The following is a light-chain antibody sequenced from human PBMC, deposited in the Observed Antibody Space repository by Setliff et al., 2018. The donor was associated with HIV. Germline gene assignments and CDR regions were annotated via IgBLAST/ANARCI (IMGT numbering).Light chain of an antibody. Sequence: QSALAQPASVSGSPGQSITISCTGASSDFGGYNYASWCEQHPGKAPKLMIYDVSKRPSGVSNRFSGSKSGNTASLTISGLQAEDEADYYCSSYTSRNTDVFGTGTKVTVL. V-gene: IGLV2-14*03. CDR3: SSYTSRNTDV. J-gene: IGLJ1*01. CDR2: DVS. CDR1: SSDFGGYNY.